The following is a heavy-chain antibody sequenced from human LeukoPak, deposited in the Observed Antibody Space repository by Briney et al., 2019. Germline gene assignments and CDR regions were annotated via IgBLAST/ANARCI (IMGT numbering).Heavy chain of an antibody. CDR1: GGSISSSNW. D-gene: IGHD6-19*01. CDR3: AREGVSSGWYVSYYYYYMDV. J-gene: IGHJ6*03. V-gene: IGHV4-4*02. CDR2: IYHSGST. Sequence: SETLSLTCAVSGGSISSSNWWSWVRQPPGKGLEWIGEIYHSGSTNYNPSLKSRVTISVDKSKNQFSLKLSSVTAADTAVYYCAREGVSSGWYVSYYYYYMDVWGKGTTVTVSS.